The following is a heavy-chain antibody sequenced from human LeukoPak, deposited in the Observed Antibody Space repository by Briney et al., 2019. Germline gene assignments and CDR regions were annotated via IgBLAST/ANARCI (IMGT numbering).Heavy chain of an antibody. V-gene: IGHV4-39*07. Sequence: SETLSLTCTVSGGSISSSSYYWGWIRQPPGKGLEWIGSIYYSGSTYYNPSLKSRVTISVDTSKNQFSLKLSSVTAADTAVYYCASMVRGASDDYWGQGTLVTVSS. CDR1: GGSISSSSYY. CDR2: IYYSGST. CDR3: ASMVRGASDDY. D-gene: IGHD3-10*01. J-gene: IGHJ4*02.